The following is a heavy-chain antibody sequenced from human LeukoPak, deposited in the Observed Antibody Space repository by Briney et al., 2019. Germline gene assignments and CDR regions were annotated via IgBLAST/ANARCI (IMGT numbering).Heavy chain of an antibody. CDR2: ISSVGGST. J-gene: IGHJ4*02. D-gene: IGHD1-26*01. Sequence: GGSLRLSCSASGFAFSSYAMHWVRQAPGKGLEYVSAISSVGGSTYYADSVRGRFTISRDNSKNTLYLQMSSLRAEDTAVYYCARRSGSYDYWGQGTLVTVSS. CDR1: GFAFSSYA. CDR3: ARRSGSYDY. V-gene: IGHV3-64D*09.